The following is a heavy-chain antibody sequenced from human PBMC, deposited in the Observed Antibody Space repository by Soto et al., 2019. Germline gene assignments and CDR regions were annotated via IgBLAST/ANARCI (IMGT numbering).Heavy chain of an antibody. J-gene: IGHJ4*02. CDR3: AKGDSGSLDY. CDR1: GFTFSSYA. Sequence: GGSLRLSCVASGFTFSSYAMSWVRQAPGKGLEWVSVITSASNTYYADSVKGRFTISRDNSKNTLYLQMSSLRAEDTALYYCAKGDSGSLDYCGQGTLVTVSS. CDR2: ITSASNT. D-gene: IGHD3-10*01. V-gene: IGHV3-23*01.